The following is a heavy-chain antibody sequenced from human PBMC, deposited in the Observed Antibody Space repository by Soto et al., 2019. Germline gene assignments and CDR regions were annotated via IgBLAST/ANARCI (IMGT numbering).Heavy chain of an antibody. V-gene: IGHV1-18*04. CDR1: GYTFIDYG. Sequence: ASVKASCKASGYTFIDYGITGVLQSPVQGLEWMGWISISSANTHYEESLQGRVTMTSDKTNTAYMELWRLRSDDSAMYYCARSYNYGSYWYFDLWGRGTLVTVSS. D-gene: IGHD3-10*01. J-gene: IGHJ2*01. CDR3: ARSYNYGSYWYFDL. CDR2: ISISSANT.